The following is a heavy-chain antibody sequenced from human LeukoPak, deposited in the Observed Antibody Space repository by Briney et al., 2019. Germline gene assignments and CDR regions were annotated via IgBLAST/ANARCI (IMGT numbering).Heavy chain of an antibody. J-gene: IGHJ4*02. V-gene: IGHV1-2*02. D-gene: IGHD1-14*01. CDR2: IDPNSGVT. CDR3: ARTRHVNWNHGRYYFDY. Sequence: ASVKVSCKASGYTLTDNHLYWVRQAPGQGLEWMGWIDPNSGVTNFAQNFQGRLTMTTDTSISTAYMELSSLRSEDTAVYYCARTRHVNWNHGRYYFDYWGQGTLVTVSS. CDR1: GYTLTDNH.